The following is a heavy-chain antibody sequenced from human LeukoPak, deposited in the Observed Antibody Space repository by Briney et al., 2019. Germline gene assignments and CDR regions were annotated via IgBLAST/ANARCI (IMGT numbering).Heavy chain of an antibody. D-gene: IGHD3-3*01. Sequence: SETLSLTCAVYGGSFSGYYWSWIRQPPGKGLEWIGYIYYSGSTYYNPSLKSRVTISVDTSKNQFSLKLSSVTAADTAVYYCARDHSPYDFWSGYYIGDVGMDVWGKGTTVTVSS. V-gene: IGHV4-34*01. CDR2: IYYSGST. CDR1: GGSFSGYY. CDR3: ARDHSPYDFWSGYYIGDVGMDV. J-gene: IGHJ6*03.